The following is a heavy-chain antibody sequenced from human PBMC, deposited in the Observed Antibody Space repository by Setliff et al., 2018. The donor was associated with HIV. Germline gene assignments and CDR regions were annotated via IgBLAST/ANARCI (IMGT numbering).Heavy chain of an antibody. D-gene: IGHD2-8*02. CDR2: INPTSGNT. Sequence: ASVKVSCKASGYTFPSFYVHWVRQAPGQGLEWMGIINPTSGNTTYAQNFQGRLSLTRDTSANTVYMELSSLTSDDTAVYFCARGALLAAFDFDHWGHGTLVTVSS. V-gene: IGHV1-46*01. J-gene: IGHJ4*01. CDR1: GYTFPSFY. CDR3: ARGALLAAFDFDH.